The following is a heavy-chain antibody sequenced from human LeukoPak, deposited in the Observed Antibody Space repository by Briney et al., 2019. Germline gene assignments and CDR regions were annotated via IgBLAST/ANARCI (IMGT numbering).Heavy chain of an antibody. CDR2: IAPISGTP. D-gene: IGHD3-10*01. CDR1: GGTFSSYA. Sequence: SVKVSCKASGGTFSSYAISWVRQAPGQGLEWMGGIAPISGTPMYAQRFQGRVTISADTSTYTAFMEMSSLTSEDTAMYYCAREGEYYSESGNLVDASDVWGQGTMVTVSA. J-gene: IGHJ3*01. V-gene: IGHV1-69*06. CDR3: AREGEYYSESGNLVDASDV.